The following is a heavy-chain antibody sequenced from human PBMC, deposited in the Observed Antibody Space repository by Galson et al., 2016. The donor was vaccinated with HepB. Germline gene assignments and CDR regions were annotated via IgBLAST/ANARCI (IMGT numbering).Heavy chain of an antibody. J-gene: IGHJ4*02. CDR1: GFTFSSYW. Sequence: SLRLSCAASGFTFSSYWMHWVRQAPGKGLVSVSRINSDESHTNYADSVKGRFTISRDNAKNTLYLQMNSLRAEDTAVYYCARGGGYYYFDYWGQGNLVTVSS. CDR2: INSDESHT. D-gene: IGHD2-21*01. V-gene: IGHV3-74*01. CDR3: ARGGGYYYFDY.